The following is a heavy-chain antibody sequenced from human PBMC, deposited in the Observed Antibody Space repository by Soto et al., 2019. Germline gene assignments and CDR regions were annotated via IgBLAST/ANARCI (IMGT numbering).Heavy chain of an antibody. CDR1: GFTFSSYA. CDR2: ISYDGSNK. V-gene: IGHV3-30-3*01. CDR3: ARGDLVRGDTYGMDV. J-gene: IGHJ6*02. D-gene: IGHD3-10*01. Sequence: QVQLVESGGGVVQPGRSLRLSCAASGFTFSSYAMHWVRQAPGKGLEWVAVISYDGSNKYYADSVKGRFTISRDNSKNTLYPQMNSLRAEDTAVYYCARGDLVRGDTYGMDVWGQGTTVTVSS.